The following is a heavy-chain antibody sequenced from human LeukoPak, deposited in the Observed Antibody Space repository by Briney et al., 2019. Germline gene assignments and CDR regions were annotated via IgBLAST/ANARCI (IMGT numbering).Heavy chain of an antibody. Sequence: ASVKVSCKASGYTFTSYDFNWVRQATGQRPEWMGWVSPNSGDTGYAQKFQDRVTMTRNTSISTAYMELSSLRSDDTAVYYCARGPPNWGYNYWGPGTLVTVSS. CDR3: ARGPPNWGYNY. V-gene: IGHV1-8*01. D-gene: IGHD7-27*01. CDR2: VSPNSGDT. J-gene: IGHJ4*02. CDR1: GYTFTSYD.